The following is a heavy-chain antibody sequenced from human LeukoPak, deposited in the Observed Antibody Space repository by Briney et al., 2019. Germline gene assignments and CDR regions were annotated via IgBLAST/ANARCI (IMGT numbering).Heavy chain of an antibody. CDR1: GFTFSSYS. CDR2: ISSSSSYI. V-gene: IGHV3-21*01. J-gene: IGHJ3*02. CDR3: ARLIGIAVAGDAFDI. Sequence: GGSLRLSCAASGFTFSSYSMNWVRQAPGKGLEWVSSISSSSSYIYYADSVKGRSTISRDNAKNSLYLQMNSLRAEDTAVYYYARLIGIAVAGDAFDIWGQGTMVTVSS. D-gene: IGHD6-19*01.